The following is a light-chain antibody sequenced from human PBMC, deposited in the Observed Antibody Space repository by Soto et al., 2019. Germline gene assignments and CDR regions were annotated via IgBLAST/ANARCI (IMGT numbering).Light chain of an antibody. V-gene: IGKV3-20*01. CDR3: QQYEISPPIT. J-gene: IGKJ5*01. CDR2: DAS. Sequence: EIVLTQSPATLSLSPGEIATLSCRASQSLNRRYSAWYQQKPCQAPRLLVYDASRRATDIPDRFSGSGSGTDFTLTITRLEHEDFAMYYCQQYEISPPITFGQGTRLEIK. CDR1: QSLNRRY.